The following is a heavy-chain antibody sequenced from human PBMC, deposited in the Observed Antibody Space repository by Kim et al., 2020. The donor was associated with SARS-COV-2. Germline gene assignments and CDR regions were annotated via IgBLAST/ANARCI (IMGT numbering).Heavy chain of an antibody. CDR3: ARLNIVGAPTHFD. D-gene: IGHD1-26*01. CDR1: GGSISSSSYY. Sequence: SETLSLTCTVSGGSISSSSYYWGWIRQPPGKGLEWIGSIYYSGSTYYNPSLKSRVTISVDTSKNQFSLKLSSVTAADTAVYYCARLNIVGAPTHFDWGQGTLVTVSS. J-gene: IGHJ4*02. V-gene: IGHV4-39*01. CDR2: IYYSGST.